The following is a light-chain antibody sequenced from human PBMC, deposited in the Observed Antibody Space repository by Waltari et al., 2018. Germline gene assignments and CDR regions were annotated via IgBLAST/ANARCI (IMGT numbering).Light chain of an antibody. CDR3: NSRDTSGFPVV. V-gene: IGLV3-19*01. CDR1: SLQKYY. Sequence: SSELTQDTAVSVALGQPVKITCQGDSLQKYYSSLYQQKPGQAPGLVIYGKNIRPSGIPDRLSGSRSGNTASLTVTGAQAEDEADYYCNSRDTSGFPVVFGGGTKVTVL. J-gene: IGLJ2*01. CDR2: GKN.